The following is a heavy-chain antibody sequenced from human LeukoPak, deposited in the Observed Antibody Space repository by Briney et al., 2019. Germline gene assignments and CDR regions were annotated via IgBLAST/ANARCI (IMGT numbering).Heavy chain of an antibody. V-gene: IGHV3-49*04. Sequence: GRSLRLSCTASGFSFGDYAMSWGRQAQGKGLEWVGLIRSNVYGGTTEYAASVKGKFSISREDSKSIANLHMNSLKTDDTAVYFCTTSLRSGWYRGFDYWGQGTLVSVSS. J-gene: IGHJ4*02. D-gene: IGHD6-19*01. CDR1: GFSFGDYA. CDR3: TTSLRSGWYRGFDY. CDR2: IRSNVYGGTT.